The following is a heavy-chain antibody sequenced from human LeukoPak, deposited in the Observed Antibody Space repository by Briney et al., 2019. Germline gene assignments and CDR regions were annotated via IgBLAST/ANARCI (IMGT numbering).Heavy chain of an antibody. D-gene: IGHD3-9*01. J-gene: IGHJ4*02. CDR3: ARGDYDILTGPQDYFDY. CDR1: GFTFSSYS. Sequence: GGSLRLSCAASGFTFSSYSMNWVRQAPGKGLEWVSSISSSSSYIYYADSVKGRFTISRDNAKNSLYLQMNSLRAEDTAVYYCARGDYDILTGPQDYFDYWGQGTLVTVSS. V-gene: IGHV3-21*01. CDR2: ISSSSSYI.